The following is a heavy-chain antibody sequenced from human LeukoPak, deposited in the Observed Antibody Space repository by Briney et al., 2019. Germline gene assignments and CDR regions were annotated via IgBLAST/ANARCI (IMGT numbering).Heavy chain of an antibody. J-gene: IGHJ3*02. CDR3: ARAQRNYYDSSGYYRGIDAFDI. CDR2: INPKSGGT. CDR1: GYTFTAYY. D-gene: IGHD3-22*01. V-gene: IGHV1-2*02. Sequence: ASVKVSCKASGYTFTAYYMHWVRQAPGQGLEWMGWINPKSGGTNYPQKFQGRVTMTRDTSISTAYMELSRLRSDDTAVYYCARAQRNYYDSSGYYRGIDAFDIWGQGTMVTVSS.